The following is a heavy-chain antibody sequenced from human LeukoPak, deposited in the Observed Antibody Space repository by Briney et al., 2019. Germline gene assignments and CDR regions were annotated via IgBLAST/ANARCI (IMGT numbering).Heavy chain of an antibody. CDR2: ISGSGGST. V-gene: IGHV3-23*01. CDR1: GFTFSSYA. J-gene: IGHJ6*02. CDR3: ARSTCSSTSCYRGYGMDV. Sequence: PGGSLRLSCAASGFTFSSYAMSRVRQAPGKGLEWVSGISGSGGSTYYADSVKGRFTISRDNSKNTLYLQMNSLRAEDTAVYYCARSTCSSTSCYRGYGMDVWGQGTTVTVSS. D-gene: IGHD2-2*02.